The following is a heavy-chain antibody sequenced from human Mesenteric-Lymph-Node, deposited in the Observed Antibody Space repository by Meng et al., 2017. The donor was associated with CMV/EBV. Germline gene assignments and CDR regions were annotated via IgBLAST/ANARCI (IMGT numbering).Heavy chain of an antibody. J-gene: IGHJ5*02. V-gene: IGHV1-18*01. CDR1: GYRFTDYG. CDR3: ARQLSSGNFNWLDP. D-gene: IGHD4-23*01. CDR2: SSTYTGDT. Sequence: SGYRFTDYGITWVRQAPGQGLEWVGWSSTYTGDTNYAQRVQGRVTMTAEISTNTAFLELRSLSSDDTAVYYCARQLSSGNFNWLDPWGQGTLVTVSS.